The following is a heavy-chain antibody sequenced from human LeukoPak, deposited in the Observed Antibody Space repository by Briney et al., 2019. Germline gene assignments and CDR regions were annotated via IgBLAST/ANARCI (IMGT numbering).Heavy chain of an antibody. Sequence: SETLSLTCTVSGGSISSYYWSWIRQPPGKGLEWIGYIYYSGSTNYNPSLKSRVTISVDTSKNQFSLKLSSVTAADTAVYYCTRYAALGFDPWGQGTLVTVSS. D-gene: IGHD2-15*01. J-gene: IGHJ5*02. CDR3: TRYAALGFDP. CDR2: IYYSGST. CDR1: GGSISSYY. V-gene: IGHV4-59*01.